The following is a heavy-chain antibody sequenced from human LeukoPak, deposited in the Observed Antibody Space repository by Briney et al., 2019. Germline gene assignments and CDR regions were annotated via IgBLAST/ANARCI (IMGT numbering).Heavy chain of an antibody. V-gene: IGHV4-39*07. Sequence: PSETLSLTCTVSGGSISSYYWGWIRQPPGKGLEWIGSIYYSGSTYYNPSLKSRVTISVDTSKNQFSLKLSSVTAADTAVYYCARDTPPPYDILTGYSYNWFDPWGQGTLVTVSS. J-gene: IGHJ5*02. CDR2: IYYSGST. D-gene: IGHD3-9*01. CDR1: GGSISSYY. CDR3: ARDTPPPYDILTGYSYNWFDP.